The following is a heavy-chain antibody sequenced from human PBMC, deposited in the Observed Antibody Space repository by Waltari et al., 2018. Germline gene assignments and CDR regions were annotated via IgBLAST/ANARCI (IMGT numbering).Heavy chain of an antibody. CDR3: ARDLYCGGDCPTYYFDY. J-gene: IGHJ4*02. V-gene: IGHV4-38-2*02. CDR1: GYSISSGYY. D-gene: IGHD2-21*02. CDR2: RDHSGST. Sequence: QVQLQESGPGLVKPSETLSLTCAVSGYSISSGYYWGWIRQPPGKGLEWIGSRDHSGSTDYNPSLKSRVTISVDTSKNQFSLKLSSVTAADTAVYYCARDLYCGGDCPTYYFDYWGQGTLVTVSS.